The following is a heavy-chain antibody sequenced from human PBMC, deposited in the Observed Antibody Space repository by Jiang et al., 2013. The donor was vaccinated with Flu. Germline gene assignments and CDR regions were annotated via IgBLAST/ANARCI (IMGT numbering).Heavy chain of an antibody. CDR2: ISGSGGST. V-gene: IGHV3-23*01. Sequence: GGSLRLSCAASGFTFSSYAMSWVRQAPGKGLEWVSAISGSGGSTYYADSVKGRFTISRDNSKNTLYLQMNSLRAEDTAVYYCADHIMYSSGWYYYWGQGTLVTVSS. J-gene: IGHJ4*02. CDR3: ADHIMYSSGWYYY. D-gene: IGHD6-19*01. CDR1: GFTFSSYA.